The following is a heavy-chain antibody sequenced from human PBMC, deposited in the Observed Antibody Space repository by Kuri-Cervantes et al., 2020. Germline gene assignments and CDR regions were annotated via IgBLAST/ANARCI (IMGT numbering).Heavy chain of an antibody. D-gene: IGHD6-19*01. CDR3: AKDMGSSGWYGRFDAFDI. CDR1: GFSFDDYG. Sequence: GGSLRLSCAASGFSFDDYGMHWVRQAPGKVLEWVSGISCNSGSIGYADSVKGRFTISRDNAKNSLYLQINSLRAEDTALYYCAKDMGSSGWYGRFDAFDIWGQGTMVTVSS. V-gene: IGHV3-9*01. CDR2: ISCNSGSI. J-gene: IGHJ3*02.